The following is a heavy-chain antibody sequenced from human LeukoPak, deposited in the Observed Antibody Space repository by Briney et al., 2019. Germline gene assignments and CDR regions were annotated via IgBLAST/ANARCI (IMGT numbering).Heavy chain of an antibody. CDR1: GFTYISFS. J-gene: IGHJ4*02. CDR3: ARAGDWNYVFDY. CDR2: ISSISTYI. V-gene: IGHV3-21*01. D-gene: IGHD1-7*01. Sequence: PGGSLRLSCAASGFTYISFSMNRVRQAPGKGLDWVSSISSISTYIYYADSVKGRFTISRDNAKNSLYLQMNSLRAEDTAVYYCARAGDWNYVFDYWGQGTLVTVSS.